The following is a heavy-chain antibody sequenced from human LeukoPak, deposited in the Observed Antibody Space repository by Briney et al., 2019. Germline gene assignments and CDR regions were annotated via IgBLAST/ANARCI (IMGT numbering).Heavy chain of an antibody. J-gene: IGHJ4*02. Sequence: GGSLRLSCAASGFTFSSYSMNWVRQATGKGLEWVSDISGNSGYTYYAGSVKGRFTIPRDNSKNTLYLQMNSLRADDTAVYYCAKDSPGCSSTSCYFHYWGQGSLVTVSS. V-gene: IGHV3-23*01. D-gene: IGHD2-2*01. CDR3: AKDSPGCSSTSCYFHY. CDR2: ISGNSGYT. CDR1: GFTFSSYS.